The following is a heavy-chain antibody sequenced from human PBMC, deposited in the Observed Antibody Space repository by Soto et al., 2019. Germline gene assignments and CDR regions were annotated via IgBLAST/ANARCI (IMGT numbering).Heavy chain of an antibody. J-gene: IGHJ4*02. D-gene: IGHD2-8*02. CDR3: ARDQITGPFDY. V-gene: IGHV4-34*01. CDR2: INHSGST. CDR1: GGSFSGYY. Sequence: QVQLQQWGAGLLKPSETLSLTCAVYGGSFSGYYWTWIRQPPGTGLEWIGEINHSGSTNYNPSLNSRGTTPVDTSKNQFALTLTSVTAPDTAVDYCARDQITGPFDYWGQGTLVTVSS.